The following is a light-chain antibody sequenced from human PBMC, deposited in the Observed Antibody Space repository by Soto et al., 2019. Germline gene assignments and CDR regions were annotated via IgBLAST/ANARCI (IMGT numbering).Light chain of an antibody. CDR2: RTS. V-gene: IGKV1-5*03. J-gene: IGKJ1*01. CDR1: QDINNY. CDR3: QQYTSYWT. Sequence: DIQMTQSPSTLSASVGDRVTITCRATQDINNYLAWYQQKPGKAPKLLIYRTSGLLSGVPSRFRGSGSGTEFTLTISSLQPDDFATYYCQQYTSYWTFGQGTTVEVK.